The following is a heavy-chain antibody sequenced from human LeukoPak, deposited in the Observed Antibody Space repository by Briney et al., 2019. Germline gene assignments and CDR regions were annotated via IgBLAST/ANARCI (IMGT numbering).Heavy chain of an antibody. CDR2: INPNSGGT. Sequence: ASVKVSCTASGGTFSNYAISWVRQAPGQGLEWMGRINPNSGGTNYAQKFQGRVTMTRDTSISTAYMELSRLRSDDTAVYYCASLTYDSSGWNWFDPWGQGTLVTVSS. CDR3: ASLTYDSSGWNWFDP. V-gene: IGHV1-2*06. J-gene: IGHJ5*02. D-gene: IGHD3-22*01. CDR1: GGTFSNYA.